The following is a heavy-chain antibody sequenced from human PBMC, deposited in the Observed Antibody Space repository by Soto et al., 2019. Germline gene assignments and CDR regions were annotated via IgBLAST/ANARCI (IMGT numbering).Heavy chain of an antibody. V-gene: IGHV4-39*01. CDR3: ASIVVGATGHTDFDH. CDR2: VHYSGGT. J-gene: IGHJ4*02. CDR1: GGSINNNNYF. Sequence: QLQESGPGLVKPSETLSLTCTVSGGSINNNNYFWGWIRQAPGKGLEYVGSVHYSGGTYYKSALKSRVSVSLDTSKNQFSLGLMSVSAADTAVYYCASIVVGATGHTDFDHWGQGTLVTVSS. D-gene: IGHD2-15*01.